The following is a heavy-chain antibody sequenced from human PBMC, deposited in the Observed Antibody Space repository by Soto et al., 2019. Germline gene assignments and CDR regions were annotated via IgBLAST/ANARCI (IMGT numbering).Heavy chain of an antibody. V-gene: IGHV4-34*01. J-gene: IGHJ6*02. CDR3: ARRVSVNYYYGMDV. CDR1: GGSFSGYY. CDR2: INHSGST. Sequence: SETLSLTCAVYGGSFSGYYWSWIRQPPGKGLEWIGEINHSGSTNYNPSLKRRVTISVDKSNNKFSLKLSSVTAADTAVYYCARRVSVNYYYGMDVWGQGTTVTVSS. D-gene: IGHD6-25*01.